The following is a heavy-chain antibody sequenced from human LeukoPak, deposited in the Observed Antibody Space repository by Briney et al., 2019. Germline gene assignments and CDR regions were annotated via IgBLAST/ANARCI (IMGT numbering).Heavy chain of an antibody. V-gene: IGHV1-69*05. Sequence: SVKVSCKASGGTFGSYAISWVRQAPGQGLEWMGGIIPIFGTANYAQKFQGRVTITTDESTSTAYMELSSLRSEDTAVYYCAKDGGGGDSSSLDYWGQGTLVTVSS. CDR2: IIPIFGTA. CDR1: GGTFGSYA. D-gene: IGHD6-13*01. CDR3: AKDGGGGDSSSLDY. J-gene: IGHJ4*02.